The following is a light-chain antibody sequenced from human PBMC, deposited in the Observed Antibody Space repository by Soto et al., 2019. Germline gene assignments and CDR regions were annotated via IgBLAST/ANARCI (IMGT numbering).Light chain of an antibody. J-gene: IGKJ3*01. Sequence: DSQLTQSPSFLSASVGDRVTITCRASQGISSYLAWYQQKPGKAPKLLIYAASTLQSGVPSRFSGSGSGTEFTLTISSLQPEDFATYYCQQLNSYPPSFTFGPGTKVDIK. CDR3: QQLNSYPPSFT. CDR2: AAS. CDR1: QGISSY. V-gene: IGKV1-9*01.